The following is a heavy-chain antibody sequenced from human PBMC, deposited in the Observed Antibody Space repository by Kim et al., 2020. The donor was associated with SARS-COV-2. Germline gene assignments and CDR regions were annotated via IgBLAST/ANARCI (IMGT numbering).Heavy chain of an antibody. CDR3: ARDLDRDGYLFDY. J-gene: IGHJ4*02. D-gene: IGHD5-12*01. Sequence: YADSVKGRFTISRDNAKNSLYLQMNSLGAEDTAMYYCARDLDRDGYLFDYWGQGTLVTVSS. V-gene: IGHV3-11*01.